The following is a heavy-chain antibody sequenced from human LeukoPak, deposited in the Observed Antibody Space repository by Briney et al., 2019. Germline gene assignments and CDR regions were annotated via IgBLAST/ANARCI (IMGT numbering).Heavy chain of an antibody. D-gene: IGHD3-10*01. Sequence: SETLSLTCTVSGGSISSSSYYWGWIRQPPGKGLEWIGSIYYSGSTYYNPSLKSRVTISVDTSKNQFSLKLSSVTAADTAVYYCARRGVAYHYYGMDVWGQGTTVTVSS. V-gene: IGHV4-39*01. CDR2: IYYSGST. J-gene: IGHJ6*02. CDR1: GGSISSSSYY. CDR3: ARRGVAYHYYGMDV.